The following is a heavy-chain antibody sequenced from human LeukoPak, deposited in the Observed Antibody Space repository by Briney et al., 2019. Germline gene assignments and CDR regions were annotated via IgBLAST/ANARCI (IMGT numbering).Heavy chain of an antibody. CDR3: ARDHPSDYGGNYHFNY. D-gene: IGHD4-23*01. V-gene: IGHV3-21*01. CDR1: GFTFSSYS. CDR2: ISSSSSYI. Sequence: PGGSLRLSCAAFGFTFSSYSMNWVRQAPGEGLEWVSSISSSSSYIYYADSVKGRFTISRDNAKNSLYLQMNSLRAEDTAVYYCARDHPSDYGGNYHFNYWPQVPLFTVS. J-gene: IGHJ4*02.